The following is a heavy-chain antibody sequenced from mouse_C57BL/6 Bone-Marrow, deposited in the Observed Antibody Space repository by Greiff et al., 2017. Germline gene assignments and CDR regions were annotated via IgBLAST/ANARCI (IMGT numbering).Heavy chain of an antibody. D-gene: IGHD2-3*01. Sequence: QVQLKQPGTELVKPGASVKLSCKASGYTFTSYWMHWVKQRPGQGLEWIGNINPSNGGTNYNEKFKSKATLTVDKSSSTAYMQLSSLTSEDSAVYYCARYDGYLSYAMDYWGQGTSVTVSS. J-gene: IGHJ4*01. CDR1: GYTFTSYW. V-gene: IGHV1-53*01. CDR2: INPSNGGT. CDR3: ARYDGYLSYAMDY.